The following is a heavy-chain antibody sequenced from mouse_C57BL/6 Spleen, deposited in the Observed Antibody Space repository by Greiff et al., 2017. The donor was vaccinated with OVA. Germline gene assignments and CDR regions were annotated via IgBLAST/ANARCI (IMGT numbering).Heavy chain of an antibody. Sequence: VMLVESGPGLVAPSQSLSITCTVSGFSLTSYGVHWVRQPPGQGLEWLVVIWSAGSTTSNSPLKSRLSLSTDNSKSQVLLKMNSLQTDDTAMYYCARHEGATQATWFAYWGQGTLVTVSA. J-gene: IGHJ3*01. CDR2: IWSAGST. CDR1: GFSLTSYG. V-gene: IGHV2-6-1*01. CDR3: ARHEGATQATWFAY. D-gene: IGHD3-2*02.